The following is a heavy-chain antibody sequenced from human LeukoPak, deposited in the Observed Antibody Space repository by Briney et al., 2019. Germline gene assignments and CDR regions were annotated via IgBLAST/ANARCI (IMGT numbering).Heavy chain of an antibody. CDR2: ISGSGGST. V-gene: IGHV3-23*01. Sequence: PGGSLRLSCAASGFTFSSYAMSWVRQAPGKGLEWVSAISGSGGSTYYADSVKGRFTNSRDNSKKTLYLQMNSLRAEDTAVYYCAKDTWVAATPAFDYRGQGTLVTVSS. D-gene: IGHD2-15*01. CDR3: AKDTWVAATPAFDY. J-gene: IGHJ4*02. CDR1: GFTFSSYA.